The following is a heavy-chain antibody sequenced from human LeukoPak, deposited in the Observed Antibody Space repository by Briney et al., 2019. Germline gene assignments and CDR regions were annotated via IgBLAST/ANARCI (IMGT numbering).Heavy chain of an antibody. CDR1: GYTFTSYG. J-gene: IGHJ4*02. V-gene: IGHV1-18*01. Sequence: GASVKVSCKASGYTFTSYGISWVRQAPGQGLEWMGWISAYNGNTNYAQKLQGRVTMTTDTSTSTAYMELRSLRSDDTAVYYCARGRLGYCSGGSCYYFDYWGQGTLVTVSS. D-gene: IGHD2-15*01. CDR3: ARGRLGYCSGGSCYYFDY. CDR2: ISAYNGNT.